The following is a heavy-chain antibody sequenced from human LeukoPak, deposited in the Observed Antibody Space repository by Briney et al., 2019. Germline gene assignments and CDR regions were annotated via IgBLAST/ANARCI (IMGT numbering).Heavy chain of an antibody. J-gene: IGHJ3*02. CDR3: ARDGYRTAFDI. D-gene: IGHD5-12*01. CDR1: GYTFTSYY. CDR2: INPSGGST. V-gene: IGHV1-46*01. Sequence: ASVKVSCTASGYTFTSYYMHWVPQAPGQGLEWMGIINPSGGSTSYAQKFQGRVTMTRDTSTSTVYMELSSLRSEDTAVYYCARDGYRTAFDIWGQGTMVTVSS.